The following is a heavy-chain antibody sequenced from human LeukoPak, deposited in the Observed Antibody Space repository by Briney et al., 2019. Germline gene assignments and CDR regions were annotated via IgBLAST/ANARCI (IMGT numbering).Heavy chain of an antibody. V-gene: IGHV1-18*01. CDR3: ARDKDHALDF. J-gene: IGHJ3*01. CDR1: GYTFTSYG. Sequence: ASVKVSCKASGYTFTSYGVSWVRQAPGQGLEWMGWISGYNGNTNYAQKFQGRVTITRNTSISTAYMELRSLRSDDTAVYYCARDKDHALDFWGQGTMVTVSS. CDR2: ISGYNGNT.